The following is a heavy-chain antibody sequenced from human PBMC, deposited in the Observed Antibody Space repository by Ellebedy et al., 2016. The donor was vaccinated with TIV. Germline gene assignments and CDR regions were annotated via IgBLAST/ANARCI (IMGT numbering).Heavy chain of an antibody. V-gene: IGHV1-69*13. D-gene: IGHD3-16*01. CDR3: ARVRMIVGALNWFDP. Sequence: SVKVSCXASGGTFSSYAISWVRQAPGQGLEWMGGIIPIFGTANYAQKFQGRVTITADESTSTAYMELSSLRSEDTAVYYCARVRMIVGALNWFDPWGQGTLVTVSS. CDR2: IIPIFGTA. J-gene: IGHJ5*02. CDR1: GGTFSSYA.